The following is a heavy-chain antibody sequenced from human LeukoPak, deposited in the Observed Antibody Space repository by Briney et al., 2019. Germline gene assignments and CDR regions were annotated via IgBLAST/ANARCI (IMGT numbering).Heavy chain of an antibody. D-gene: IGHD6-13*01. CDR3: AGIAAAGNNWFDP. CDR2: IYYSGST. J-gene: IGHJ5*02. Sequence: SSQTLSLTCTVSGGSISSGGYYWSWIRQHPGKGLEWIGYIYYSGSTYYNPSLKSRVTISVDTSKNQFSLKLSSVTAADTAVYYCAGIAAAGNNWFDPWGQGTLVTVSS. V-gene: IGHV4-31*03. CDR1: GGSISSGGYY.